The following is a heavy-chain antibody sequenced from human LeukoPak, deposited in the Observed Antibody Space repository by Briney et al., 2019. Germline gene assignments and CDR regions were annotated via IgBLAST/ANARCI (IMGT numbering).Heavy chain of an antibody. D-gene: IGHD2-21*02. V-gene: IGHV4-34*01. CDR3: ATDGFEYCGGDCPPHY. CDR1: GGSFSGYY. Sequence: SETLSLTCAVYGGSFSGYYWSWIRQPPGKGLEWIGEINHSGSTNYNPSLKSRVTISVDTSKNQFSLKLGSVTAADTAVYYCATDGFEYCGGDCPPHYWGQGTLVTVSS. J-gene: IGHJ4*02. CDR2: INHSGST.